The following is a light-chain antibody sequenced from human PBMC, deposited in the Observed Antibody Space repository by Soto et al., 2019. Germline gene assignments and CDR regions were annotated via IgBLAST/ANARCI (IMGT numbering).Light chain of an antibody. J-gene: IGKJ5*01. CDR3: QQRSNWPPIT. Sequence: EIVLTQSPGTLSLSPGERATLSCRASQKISRSYLAWYQQKPGQAPRFLIYGASSRATGIPDRFSGSGSGTDFTLTISSLEPEDFAVYYCQQRSNWPPITFGQGTRLEIK. V-gene: IGKV3D-20*02. CDR2: GAS. CDR1: QKISRSY.